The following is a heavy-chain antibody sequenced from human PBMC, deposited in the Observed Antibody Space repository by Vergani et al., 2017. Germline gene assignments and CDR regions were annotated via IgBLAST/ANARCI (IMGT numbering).Heavy chain of an antibody. CDR1: GFTFTDYG. Sequence: VQLVQSGGGVVQPGGSLRLSCRASGFTFTDYGISWVRQAPGKGLEWVGFVRNKEDGGTTEYAASVKGRFTISRDDSKSSAYLQMSSLKAEDTAVYYCTRDRLDDSYAYFDYWGQGTLVTVSP. V-gene: IGHV3-49*04. CDR2: VRNKEDGGTT. CDR3: TRDRLDDSYAYFDY. J-gene: IGHJ4*02. D-gene: IGHD3-16*01.